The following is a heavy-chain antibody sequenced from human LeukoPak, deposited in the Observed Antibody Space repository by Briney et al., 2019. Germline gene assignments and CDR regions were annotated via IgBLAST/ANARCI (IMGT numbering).Heavy chain of an antibody. Sequence: SETLSLTCTVSGGSISSSSYYWGWIRQPSGKGLEWIGSIYYSGSTYYNPSLKSRVTISVDTSKNQFSLKLSSVTAADTAVYYCARDYGSSWYYFDYWGQGTLVTVSS. CDR1: GGSISSSSYY. V-gene: IGHV4-39*07. CDR2: IYYSGST. D-gene: IGHD6-13*01. J-gene: IGHJ4*02. CDR3: ARDYGSSWYYFDY.